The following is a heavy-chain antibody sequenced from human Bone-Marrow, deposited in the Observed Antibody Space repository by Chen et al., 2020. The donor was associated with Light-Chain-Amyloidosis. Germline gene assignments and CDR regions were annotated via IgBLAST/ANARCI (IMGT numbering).Heavy chain of an antibody. J-gene: IGHJ6*02. V-gene: IGHV1-2*02. CDR3: ARGLHCSNTNCYLEFYYNAMDV. Sequence: QVQLVQSGAEVKKPGASVKVSCEASGYTFTGYHMHWVRQAPGQGLEWMGWIHPNSDSTIYAQKFQGRVTMTRDTSISTVYMELSRLRSDDTAVYYCARGLHCSNTNCYLEFYYNAMDVWGQGTTVTVSS. CDR1: GYTFTGYH. D-gene: IGHD2-2*01. CDR2: IHPNSDST.